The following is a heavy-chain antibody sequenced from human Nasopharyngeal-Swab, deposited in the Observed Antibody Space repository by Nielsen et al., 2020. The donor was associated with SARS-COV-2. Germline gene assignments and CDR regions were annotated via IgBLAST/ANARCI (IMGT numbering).Heavy chain of an antibody. Sequence: GGSLRLSCAASGFTFSSYSMNWVRQAPGKGLEWVSSISSSSSYIYYADSVKGRFTISRDNAKNSLYLQMNSLRAEDTAVYYCARDNPQYSSSCNWFDPWGQGTLVTVSS. D-gene: IGHD6-13*01. CDR2: ISSSSSYI. V-gene: IGHV3-21*01. CDR3: ARDNPQYSSSCNWFDP. J-gene: IGHJ5*02. CDR1: GFTFSSYS.